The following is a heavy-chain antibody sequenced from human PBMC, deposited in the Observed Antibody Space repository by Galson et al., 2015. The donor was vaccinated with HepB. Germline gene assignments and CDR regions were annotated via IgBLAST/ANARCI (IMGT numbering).Heavy chain of an antibody. CDR1: GYTFTGYY. Sequence: SVKVSCKASGYTFTGYYMHWVRQAPGQGLEWVGWITPSSGGTNYAQKFQGRVTMTRDTSINTAYMELSRLRSDDTAVYYCASGPLYNWNDRNNWFDPWGQGTLVTVSS. CDR2: ITPSSGGT. D-gene: IGHD1-1*01. CDR3: ASGPLYNWNDRNNWFDP. V-gene: IGHV1-2*02. J-gene: IGHJ5*02.